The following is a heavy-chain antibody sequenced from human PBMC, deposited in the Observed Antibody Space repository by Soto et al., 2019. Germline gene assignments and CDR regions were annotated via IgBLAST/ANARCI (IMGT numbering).Heavy chain of an antibody. V-gene: IGHV3-9*01. CDR2: ISWNSGSI. CDR3: AKAPYDFWSGYPGIDWYFDL. D-gene: IGHD3-3*01. CDR1: GFTFDDYA. Sequence: PGGSLRLSCAASGFTFDDYAMHWVRQAPGKGLEWVSGISWNSGSIGYADSVKGRFTISRDNAKNSLYLQMNSLRAEDTALYYCAKAPYDFWSGYPGIDWYFDLWGRGTLVTVSS. J-gene: IGHJ2*01.